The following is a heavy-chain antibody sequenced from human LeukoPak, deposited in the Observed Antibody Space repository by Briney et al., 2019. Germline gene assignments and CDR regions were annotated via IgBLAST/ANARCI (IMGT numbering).Heavy chain of an antibody. V-gene: IGHV4-61*08. CDR1: GGSISSGGYS. Sequence: SETLSLTCAVSGGSISSGGYSWSWIRQPPGKGLEWIGYIYYSGSTNYNPSLKSRVTISVDTSKNQFSLKLSSVTAADTAVYYCARSYYDSSGYYGMRAFDIWGQGTMVTVSS. CDR2: IYYSGST. D-gene: IGHD3-22*01. J-gene: IGHJ3*02. CDR3: ARSYYDSSGYYGMRAFDI.